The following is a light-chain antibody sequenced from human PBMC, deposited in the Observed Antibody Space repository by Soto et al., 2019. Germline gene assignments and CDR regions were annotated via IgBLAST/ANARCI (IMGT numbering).Light chain of an antibody. V-gene: IGLV3-1*01. CDR3: QACDSSTAVV. CDR1: KRGDKY. J-gene: IGLJ2*01. CDR2: QDS. Sequence: SYELTQPPSVSVSPGQTASITCSGDKRGDKYDSWYQQNPGQSPVLVIYQDSKRPSGIPERFSGSKSGNTATLTITGTQAMEEADYYCQACDSSTAVVFGGGTKLTVL.